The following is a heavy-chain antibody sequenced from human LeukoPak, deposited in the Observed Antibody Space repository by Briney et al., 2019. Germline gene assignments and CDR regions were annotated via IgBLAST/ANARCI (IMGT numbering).Heavy chain of an antibody. CDR1: GFSLSSFQ. J-gene: IGHJ5*01. CDR2: ISDSGTTE. Sequence: PGGSLRLSCAASGFSLSSFQMNWVGQAPGKGLEWISYISDSGTTEYYADSVKGRFTISRDNAKNSLYLQMNSLTGEDTALYYCARDGTTNRYNWFYSWGQGTLVTVSS. V-gene: IGHV3-48*03. D-gene: IGHD2-8*01. CDR3: ARDGTTNRYNWFYS.